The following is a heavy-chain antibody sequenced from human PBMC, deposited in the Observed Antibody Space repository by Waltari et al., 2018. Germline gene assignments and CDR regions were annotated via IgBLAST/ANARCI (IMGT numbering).Heavy chain of an antibody. CDR2: IGHSGTT. CDR1: GGSFSGYY. J-gene: IGHJ3*02. D-gene: IGHD2-21*02. V-gene: IGHV4-34*01. CDR3: ARQEIIVEVTGDGFDI. Sequence: QVQLQQWGAGLLKPSETLSLTCAVYGGSFSGYYWSWIRQPPGKGLEWIGEIGHSGTTTYTPSLKSRVTISLETSKNQFSLKLRSVTAAETAVYYCARQEIIVEVTGDGFDIWGQGTMVTVSS.